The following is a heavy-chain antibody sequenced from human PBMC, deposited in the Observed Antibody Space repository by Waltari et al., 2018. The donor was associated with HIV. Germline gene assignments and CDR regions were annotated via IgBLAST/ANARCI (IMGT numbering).Heavy chain of an antibody. CDR1: GFSVRKHL. V-gene: IGHV3-74*01. CDR2: INSDGSTR. J-gene: IGHJ4*02. Sequence: VQLVESGGGSIRTGGSLRLSCAGSGFSVRKHLVDWGRQGPGKGLVWVARINSDGSTRNYADAVKGRFVISRDNSRNTVYLQLNSVKVEDTAVYFCARASHYIEFSTFDGDYYFDLWGRGTRVAVSS. D-gene: IGHD3-9*01. CDR3: ARASHYIEFSTFDGDYYFDL.